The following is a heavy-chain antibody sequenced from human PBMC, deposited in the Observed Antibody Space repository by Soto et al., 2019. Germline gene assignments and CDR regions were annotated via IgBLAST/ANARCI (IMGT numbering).Heavy chain of an antibody. CDR2: IIPIFGTA. Sequence: ASVKVSCKASGGTFSSYAISWVRQAPGQGLEWMGGIIPIFGTANYAQKFQGRVTITADESTSTAYMELSSLRSEDTAVYYCAIGCSGGSCYPYYYYYGMDVWGQGTTVTVS. D-gene: IGHD2-15*01. CDR1: GGTFSSYA. J-gene: IGHJ6*02. V-gene: IGHV1-69*13. CDR3: AIGCSGGSCYPYYYYYGMDV.